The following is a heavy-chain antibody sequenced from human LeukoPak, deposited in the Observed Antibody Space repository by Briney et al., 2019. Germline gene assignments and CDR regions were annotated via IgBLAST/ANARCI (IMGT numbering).Heavy chain of an antibody. D-gene: IGHD5-24*01. Sequence: GGSLRLSCAGSGFAFSSYSMGWVRQAPGKGLEWVANIRQSGSGTEYVDSVKGRFTISRNNAENSLYLQMDSLRAEDTAVYFCARWRWSQSEFDYSGQGTLVTVSS. CDR2: IRQSGSGT. J-gene: IGHJ4*02. V-gene: IGHV3-7*01. CDR1: GFAFSSYS. CDR3: ARWRWSQSEFDY.